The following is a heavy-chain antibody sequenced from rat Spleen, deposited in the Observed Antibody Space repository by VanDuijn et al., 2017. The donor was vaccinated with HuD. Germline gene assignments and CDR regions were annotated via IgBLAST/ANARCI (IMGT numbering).Heavy chain of an antibody. V-gene: IGHV2-27*01. CDR1: GFSLSNYH. CDR2: IQNGGDT. D-gene: IGHD1-11*01. CDR3: ARAVGAFYVMDA. Sequence: QVQLRESGPGLVQPSQTLSLTCTVSGFSLSNYHVHWVRRPPVKGLEWMGRIQNGGDTDYNSVLKARLSISRDTSKSQVFLKMNSLQIEDTAMYFCARAVGAFYVMDAWGQGAAVTVSS. J-gene: IGHJ4*01.